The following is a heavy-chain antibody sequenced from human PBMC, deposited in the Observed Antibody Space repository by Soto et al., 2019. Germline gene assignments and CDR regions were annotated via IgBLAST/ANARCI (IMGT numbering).Heavy chain of an antibody. CDR3: ARYSYSSGPQDF. Sequence: LRLSCTASGFAFTSHWMSWVRQAPGKGLEWVANIKQDGSGKRYVDSVKGRFTISRDNGKDSLDLQMNSLRVEDTAVYYCARYSYSSGPQDFWGQGTQV. V-gene: IGHV3-7*03. CDR2: IKQDGSGK. D-gene: IGHD6-19*01. J-gene: IGHJ4*02. CDR1: GFAFTSHW.